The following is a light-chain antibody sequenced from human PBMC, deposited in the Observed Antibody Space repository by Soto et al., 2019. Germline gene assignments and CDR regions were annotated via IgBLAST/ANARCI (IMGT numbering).Light chain of an antibody. CDR1: SSDVGTYNL. V-gene: IGLV2-23*01. Sequence: QSVLTQPASVSGSPGQSITISCTGTSSDVGTYNLVSWYQQHPGKAPKLMIYEGSKRPSGVSNRFSGSKSGNTASLTISGLQAEDEADYYCCSYVTGNIWVFGGGTKLTVL. CDR2: EGS. J-gene: IGLJ3*02. CDR3: CSYVTGNIWV.